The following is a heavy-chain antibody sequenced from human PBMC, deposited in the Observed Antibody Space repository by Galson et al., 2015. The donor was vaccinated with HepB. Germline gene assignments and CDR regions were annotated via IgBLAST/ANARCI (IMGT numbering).Heavy chain of an antibody. CDR1: GFTFSNAW. D-gene: IGHD3-10*01. V-gene: IGHV3-15*01. CDR3: TTGSRPQRITMVRGASPRAEYFQH. Sequence: SLRLSCAASGFTFSNAWMSWVRQAPGKGLEWVGRIKSKTDGGTTDYAAPVKGRFTISRDDSKNTLYLQMNSLKTEDTAVYYCTTGSRPQRITMVRGASPRAEYFQHWGQGTLVTVSS. J-gene: IGHJ1*01. CDR2: IKSKTDGGTT.